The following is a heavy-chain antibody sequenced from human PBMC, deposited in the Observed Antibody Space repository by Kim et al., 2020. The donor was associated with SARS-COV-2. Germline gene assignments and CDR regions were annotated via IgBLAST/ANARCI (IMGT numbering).Heavy chain of an antibody. CDR3: ARDDYGSIDF. J-gene: IGHJ3*01. Sequence: GGSLRLSCAASGFTFSGYAMHWVRQAPGKGLESVALISYDGGDINYADFVKGRFTISRDNSKNTLFLQMNGLRPKDAAVYYCARDDYGSIDFWGQGTMVIVSS. CDR1: GFTFSGYA. D-gene: IGHD3-10*01. CDR2: ISYDGGDI. V-gene: IGHV3-30-3*01.